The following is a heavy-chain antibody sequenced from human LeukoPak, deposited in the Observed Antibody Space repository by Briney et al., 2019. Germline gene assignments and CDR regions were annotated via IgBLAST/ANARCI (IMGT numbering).Heavy chain of an antibody. CDR3: AKDLRGYFRPIDY. CDR1: GFTFSNYA. Sequence: QSGGSLRLSCAASGFTFSNYAMNWVPQAPGKGLEWVSGIGGGGDSPDYADSVKGRFTISRDNSKNTMYLQMHSLRVEDTAVYYCAKDLRGYFRPIDYWGQGTLVTVSS. D-gene: IGHD2/OR15-2a*01. J-gene: IGHJ4*02. V-gene: IGHV3-23*01. CDR2: IGGGGDSP.